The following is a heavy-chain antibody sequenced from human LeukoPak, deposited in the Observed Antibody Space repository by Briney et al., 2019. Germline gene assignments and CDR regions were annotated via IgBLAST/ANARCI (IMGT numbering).Heavy chain of an antibody. CDR2: INPSGTSM. Sequence: PGGSLRLSCAASGFTLSDHYRNWIRQAPGRGLEWLSYINPSGTSMYYADFVKGRLTISRDNAKNTVYLQMNSLRAEDTAVYYCARDPGFSAFDIWGQGAVVTVSS. J-gene: IGHJ3*02. CDR3: ARDPGFSAFDI. V-gene: IGHV3-11*04. CDR1: GFTLSDHY.